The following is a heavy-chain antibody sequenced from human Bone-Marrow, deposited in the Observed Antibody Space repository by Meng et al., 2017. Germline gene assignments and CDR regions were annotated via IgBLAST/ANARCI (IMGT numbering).Heavy chain of an antibody. CDR1: GFTFSSYA. CDR2: ISASGDST. J-gene: IGHJ5*02. V-gene: IGHV3-23*01. CDR3: AKAPHP. Sequence: GESLKISCAASGFTFSSYAMSWVRQAPGKGLEWVSGISASGDSTYYADSVKGRFTISRDNSKNTLYLQMNSLRAEDTAVYYCAKAPHPWGRGTLVTVSS.